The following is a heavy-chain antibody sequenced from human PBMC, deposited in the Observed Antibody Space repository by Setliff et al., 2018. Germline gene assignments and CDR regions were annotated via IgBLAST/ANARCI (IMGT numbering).Heavy chain of an antibody. CDR1: GYTFTNYG. D-gene: IGHD3-10*01. J-gene: IGHJ4*02. CDR3: VRLVRYCSKTACQGISGEEV. CDR2: ISAYNGMT. V-gene: IGHV1-18*01. Sequence: GASVKVSCKASGYTFTNYGITWVRQAPGLGLEWMGWISAYNGMTHSAQNFQGRVTLTTDTSTNMGYLEVRGLTSDDTALYYCVRLVRYCSKTACQGISGEEVWGQGTLVTVSS.